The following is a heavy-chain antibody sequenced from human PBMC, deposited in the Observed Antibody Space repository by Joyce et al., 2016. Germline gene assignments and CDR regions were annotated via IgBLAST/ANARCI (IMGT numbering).Heavy chain of an antibody. J-gene: IGHJ4*02. Sequence: QVQLQESGPGLVKPSQTLSLTCTVSGDSIRADGYYWSWIRPHPGKGLEWIGYIYHRGSTYYNPSLESRVSISADTSENQCYLKLSSVTAADTAVYYCAREYVSVAGTGIWGQGTLVTVSS. D-gene: IGHD6-19*01. CDR1: GDSIRADGYY. V-gene: IGHV4-31*03. CDR2: IYHRGST. CDR3: AREYVSVAGTGI.